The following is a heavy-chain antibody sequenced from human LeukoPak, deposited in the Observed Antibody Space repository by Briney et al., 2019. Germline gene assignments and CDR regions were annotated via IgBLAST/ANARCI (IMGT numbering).Heavy chain of an antibody. V-gene: IGHV3-33*01. CDR2: IWYDGSIK. CDR1: GFTFSSYG. J-gene: IGHJ5*02. Sequence: GGSLRLSCAASGFTFSSYGMHWVRQAPGKGLEWVAIIWYDGSIKDYADSVKGRFTVSRDNSKNTLYLQMNSLTVEDTAVYYCATEVSSRFDPWGQGTLVAVSS. CDR3: ATEVSSRFDP.